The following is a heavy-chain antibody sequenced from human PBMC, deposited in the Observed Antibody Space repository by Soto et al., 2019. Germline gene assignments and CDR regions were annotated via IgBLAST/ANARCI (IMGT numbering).Heavy chain of an antibody. J-gene: IGHJ4*02. V-gene: IGHV3-11*06. Sequence: GGSLRLSCAASGFTFSDYYMSWIRQAPGKGLEWVSYISSSSTYTNYADSVKGRFTISRDNAKNSLYLQMNSLRAEVSAVYYCEGLAAQDYGDYWGQGTLVTVSS. CDR3: EGLAAQDYGDY. CDR2: ISSSSTYT. CDR1: GFTFSDYY.